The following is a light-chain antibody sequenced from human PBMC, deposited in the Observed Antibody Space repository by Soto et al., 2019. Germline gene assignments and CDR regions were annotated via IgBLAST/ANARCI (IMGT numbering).Light chain of an antibody. CDR2: GAS. CDR1: QSISNN. CDR3: QQYGSSRIT. V-gene: IGKV3-15*01. J-gene: IGKJ5*01. Sequence: EIVMTQSPATLSVSPGERATLSCRASQSISNNLAWYQQQPGQTPRLLIYGASTTATGIPARFSGSGSGTDFTLTISRLEPEDFAIYYCQQYGSSRITFGQGTRLEIK.